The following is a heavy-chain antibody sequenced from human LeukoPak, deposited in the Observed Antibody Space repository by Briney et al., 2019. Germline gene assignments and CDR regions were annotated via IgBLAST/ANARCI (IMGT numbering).Heavy chain of an antibody. D-gene: IGHD3-9*01. CDR3: ARDRQTGNFDY. Sequence: SETLSLTCTVSGDSISSYYWSWIRQPPGKGLEWIGYIYYSGSTNYNPSLKSRVTISVDTSKNQFSLKLSSVTAADTAVYYCARDRQTGNFDYWGQGTLVTVSS. J-gene: IGHJ4*02. CDR2: IYYSGST. CDR1: GDSISSYY. V-gene: IGHV4-59*01.